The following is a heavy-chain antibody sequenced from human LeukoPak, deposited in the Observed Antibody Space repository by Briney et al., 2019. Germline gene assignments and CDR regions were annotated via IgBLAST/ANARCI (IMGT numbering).Heavy chain of an antibody. CDR2: IYYSGST. D-gene: IGHD2-2*01. V-gene: IGHV4-59*08. CDR3: ARHCSSTSCYSKWAFDI. CDR1: GGSFSSYY. Sequence: SETLSLTCAVYGGSFSSYYWSWIRQPPGKGLEWIGYIYYSGSTNYNPSLKSRVTISVDTSKNQFSLKLSSVTAADTAVYYCARHCSSTSCYSKWAFDIWGQGTMVTVSS. J-gene: IGHJ3*02.